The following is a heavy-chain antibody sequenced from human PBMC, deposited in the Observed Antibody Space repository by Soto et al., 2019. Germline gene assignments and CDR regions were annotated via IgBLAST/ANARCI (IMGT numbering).Heavy chain of an antibody. Sequence: SETLSLTCNVSGGSINTSDYYWSWIRQHPGKGLEWLGYIYYSGDTLYNPSLTGRVVISVDTSKNQFSLKLTSVTAADTAVYYCARDPRKTRGRYFDLWGRGTLVTVSS. CDR1: GGSINTSDYY. V-gene: IGHV4-31*03. D-gene: IGHD3-10*01. J-gene: IGHJ2*01. CDR2: IYYSGDT. CDR3: ARDPRKTRGRYFDL.